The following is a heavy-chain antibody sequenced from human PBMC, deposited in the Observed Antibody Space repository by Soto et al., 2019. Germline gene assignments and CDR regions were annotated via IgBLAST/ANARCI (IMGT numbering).Heavy chain of an antibody. V-gene: IGHV4-39*01. CDR3: ARHSLGFREDDCFRP. CDR2: IFYLETS. CDR1: GDPSIIKKIY. Sequence: GDPSIIKKIYWVWVRQPPGKGLEWIGNIFYLETSYYNPSLESRVTMSVDTSNNDFSLRLRSVTAADAVLYFCARHSLGFREDDCFRPWGQGSVVPVS. J-gene: IGHJ5*02.